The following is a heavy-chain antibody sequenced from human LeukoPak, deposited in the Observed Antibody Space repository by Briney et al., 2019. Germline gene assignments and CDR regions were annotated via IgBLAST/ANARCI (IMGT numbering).Heavy chain of an antibody. V-gene: IGHV4-39*07. D-gene: IGHD3-3*01. Sequence: SETLSLTCTVSGGSISSSSYYWGWIRQPPGKGLEWIGSIYSTGLTYYSPSLKSRVSISLETSKNQFSLKLSSVTAADTAVYYCARGNDFWSGSYTTYYFDYWGQGTLVTVSS. J-gene: IGHJ4*02. CDR3: ARGNDFWSGSYTTYYFDY. CDR2: IYSTGLT. CDR1: GGSISSSSYY.